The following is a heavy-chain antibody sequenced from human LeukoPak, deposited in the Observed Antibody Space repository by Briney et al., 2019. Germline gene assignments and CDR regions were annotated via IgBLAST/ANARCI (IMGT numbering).Heavy chain of an antibody. V-gene: IGHV3-23*01. CDR2: TSGSGGST. D-gene: IGHD6-13*01. J-gene: IGHJ5*02. CDR1: GFTFSRYA. CDR3: AKDEQQLANRFDP. Sequence: GWSLPLSCAASGFTFSRYAMSWVRQAPGKGLEWVSATSGSGGSTYYADSVKGRFTISRDNSKNTLYLQMNSLRAEDTAVYYCAKDEQQLANRFDPWGQGTLVTVSS.